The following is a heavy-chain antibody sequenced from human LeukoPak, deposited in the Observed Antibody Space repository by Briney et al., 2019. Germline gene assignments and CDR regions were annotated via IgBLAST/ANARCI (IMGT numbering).Heavy chain of an antibody. J-gene: IGHJ4*02. V-gene: IGHV4-61*08. D-gene: IGHD1-26*01. Sequence: SETLSLTCTVSGGSISSGGYYWSWIRQPPGKGLEWIGYIYHSRSTNYNPSLKSRVTISVDTSKNQFSLKLSSVTAADTAVYYCARGRVSADYWGQGTLVTVSS. CDR3: ARGRVSADY. CDR2: IYHSRST. CDR1: GGSISSGGYY.